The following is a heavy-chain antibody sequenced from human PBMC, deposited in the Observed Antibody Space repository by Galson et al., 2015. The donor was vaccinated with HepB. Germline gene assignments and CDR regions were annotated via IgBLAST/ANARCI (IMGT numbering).Heavy chain of an antibody. CDR2: ISSSGSTI. J-gene: IGHJ4*02. D-gene: IGHD3-10*01. CDR3: AREKYYYGSGTRVTFDY. CDR1: GFTFSSYE. V-gene: IGHV3-48*03. Sequence: SLRLSCAASGFTFSSYEMNWVRQAPGKGLEWVSYISSSGSTIYYADSVKGRFTISRDNAKNSLYLQMNSLRAEDTAVYYCAREKYYYGSGTRVTFDYWGQGTLVTVSS.